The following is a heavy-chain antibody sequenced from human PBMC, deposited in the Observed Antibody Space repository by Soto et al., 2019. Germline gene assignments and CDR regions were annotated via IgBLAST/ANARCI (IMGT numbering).Heavy chain of an antibody. D-gene: IGHD4-4*01. V-gene: IGHV3-74*01. CDR3: ARGNLGGFDL. J-gene: IGHJ3*01. Sequence: EVQQVESEGGLVQRGGSLRLSCAASGFTFNYYWMHWVRQAPGQGLMWVAHIQNDGSRTTYADSVKGRFTISRDNAKNTMYLQMNSLRAEDTAVYYCARGNLGGFDLWGQGTTVTVSS. CDR2: IQNDGSRT. CDR1: GFTFNYYW.